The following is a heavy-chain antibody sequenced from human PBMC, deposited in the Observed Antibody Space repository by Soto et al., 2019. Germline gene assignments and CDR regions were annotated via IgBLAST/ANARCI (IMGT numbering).Heavy chain of an antibody. CDR1: GFPFSNYW. V-gene: IGHV3-74*01. J-gene: IGHJ3*02. D-gene: IGHD2-8*01. CDR2: VNNDGSGT. CDR3: TRGGCRHAVDM. Sequence: EVQVVESGGGLVQPVGSLRLSCATSGFPFSNYWMHWVRHAPGQGLVWVSRVNNDGSGTSYGDSVKGRFTISRDNAKNTVYLEMNRLRAEDTALYFCTRGGCRHAVDMWGQGTTGTVSS.